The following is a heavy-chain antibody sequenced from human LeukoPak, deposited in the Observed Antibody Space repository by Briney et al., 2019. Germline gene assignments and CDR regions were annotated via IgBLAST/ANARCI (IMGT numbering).Heavy chain of an antibody. CDR1: GYTFTSYD. J-gene: IGHJ5*02. CDR2: MNPNSGNT. D-gene: IGHD3-3*01. V-gene: IGHV1-8*01. CDR3: ARGNYDFWSGYYTHNWFDP. Sequence: ASVKVSCKASGYTFTSYDINWVRQATGQGLEWMGWMNPNSGNTGYAQKSQGRVTMTRNTSISTAYMELSSLRSEDTAVYCCARGNYDFWSGYYTHNWFDPWGQGTLVTVSS.